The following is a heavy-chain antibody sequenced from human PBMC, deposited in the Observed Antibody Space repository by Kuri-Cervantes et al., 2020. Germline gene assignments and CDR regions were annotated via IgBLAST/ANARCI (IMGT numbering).Heavy chain of an antibody. D-gene: IGHD1-14*01. CDR1: EFTFSNAW. J-gene: IGHJ6*03. Sequence: ETLSLTCAASEFTFSNAWMSWVRQAPGKGLEWVGRIKTKTDGGTTDYAAPVKGRFTISRDNSKNTLYVQMNSLRVEDTAVYYRVRTKGTQNYMDVWGKGTTVTVSS. CDR2: IKTKTDGGTT. CDR3: VRTKGTQNYMDV. V-gene: IGHV3-15*01.